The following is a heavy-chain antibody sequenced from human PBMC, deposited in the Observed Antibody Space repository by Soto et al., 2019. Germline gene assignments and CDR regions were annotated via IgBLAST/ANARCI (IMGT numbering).Heavy chain of an antibody. D-gene: IGHD6-6*01. CDR1: GFSLSTSGVG. CDR3: AHSVRSSSSFSGSEWFDP. J-gene: IGHJ5*02. CDR2: IYWDDDK. Sequence: QITLKESGPTLVKPTQTLTLTCTFSGFSLSTSGVGVGWIRQPPGKALEWLALIYWDDDKRYSPSLKSRLTITKDTSKTQVVLTLTNMDPVDTATYYCAHSVRSSSSFSGSEWFDPWGQGTLVTVSS. V-gene: IGHV2-5*02.